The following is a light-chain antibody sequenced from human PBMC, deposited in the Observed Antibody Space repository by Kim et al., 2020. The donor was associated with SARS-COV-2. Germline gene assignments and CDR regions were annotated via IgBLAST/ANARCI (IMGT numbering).Light chain of an antibody. CDR1: QTMSSW. V-gene: IGKV1-5*03. CDR2: KAS. Sequence: VGDRVTITCRASQTMSSWLAWYQQKPGKAPKVLIYKASSLESGVPSRFRGSGSGTEFTLTISSLQPDDFGTYYCQNYNSYSPVLTFGGGTKVDIK. J-gene: IGKJ4*01. CDR3: QNYNSYSPVLT.